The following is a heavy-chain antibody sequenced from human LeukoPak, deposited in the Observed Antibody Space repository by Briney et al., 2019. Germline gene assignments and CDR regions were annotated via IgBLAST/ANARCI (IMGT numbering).Heavy chain of an antibody. CDR1: GFTFSSYA. CDR2: ISGSGGST. Sequence: GGSLRLSCAASGFTFSSYAMSWVRQAPGKGLEWVSAISGSGGSTYYADSVKGRFTISRDNSKNTLYLQMNSLRAEDTAVYYCAKDLSAVADPFYGMDVWSQGTTVTVSS. J-gene: IGHJ6*02. V-gene: IGHV3-23*01. D-gene: IGHD6-19*01. CDR3: AKDLSAVADPFYGMDV.